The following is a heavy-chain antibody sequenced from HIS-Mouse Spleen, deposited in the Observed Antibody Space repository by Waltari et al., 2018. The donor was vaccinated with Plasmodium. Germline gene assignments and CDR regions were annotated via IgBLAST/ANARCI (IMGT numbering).Heavy chain of an antibody. D-gene: IGHD7-27*01. CDR3: ARAAIAWGSPYYFDY. CDR1: GFTVISNS. J-gene: IGHJ4*02. V-gene: IGHV3-53*02. Sequence: EVQLVETGGGLIQPGGSLRLSCAASGFTVISNSMSWVRQAPGKGMEWVSVIYSGGRTYYADSVKGRFTISRDNSKNTLYLQMNSLRAEDTAVYYCARAAIAWGSPYYFDYWGQGTLVTVSS. CDR2: IYSGGRT.